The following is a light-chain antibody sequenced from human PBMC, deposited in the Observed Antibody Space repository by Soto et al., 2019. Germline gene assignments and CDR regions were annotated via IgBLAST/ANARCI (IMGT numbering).Light chain of an antibody. J-gene: IGLJ1*01. CDR1: SSDIGGYIY. Sequence: QSALTQPASVSASPGQSITISCTGTSSDIGGYIYVSWYQHHPGKAPRLMIYEVSSRPSGVSNRFSGSKSGNTASLTISGLRAEDEADYYCSSYTSSSTLYVFGTGTKLTVL. CDR2: EVS. CDR3: SSYTSSSTLYV. V-gene: IGLV2-14*01.